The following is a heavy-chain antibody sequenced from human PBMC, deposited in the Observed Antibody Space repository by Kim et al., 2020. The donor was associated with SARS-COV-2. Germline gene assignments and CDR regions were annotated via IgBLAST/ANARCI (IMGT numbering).Heavy chain of an antibody. CDR3: AKDSIYGSGSYFDFDI. J-gene: IGHJ3*02. CDR1: GFTFDDYA. D-gene: IGHD3-10*01. Sequence: GGSLRLSCAASGFTFDDYAMHWVRQAPGKGLEWVSGISWNSGSIGYADSVKGRFTISRDNAKNSLYLQMNSLRAEDTALYYCAKDSIYGSGSYFDFDIWG. V-gene: IGHV3-9*01. CDR2: ISWNSGSI.